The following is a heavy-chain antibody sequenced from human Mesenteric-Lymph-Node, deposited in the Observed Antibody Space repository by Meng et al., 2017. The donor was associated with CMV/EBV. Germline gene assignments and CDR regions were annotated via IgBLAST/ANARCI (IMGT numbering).Heavy chain of an antibody. CDR2: ISYDGSNK. D-gene: IGHD3-10*01. V-gene: IGHV3-30-3*01. CDR3: ARDPRLILWFGEGDGMDV. J-gene: IGHJ6*02. CDR1: GFTFSSYA. Sequence: GESLKISCAASGFTFSSYAMHWVRQAPGKGLEWVAVISYDGSNKYYADSVKGRFTISRDNSKNTLYLQMNSLRAEDTAVYYCARDPRLILWFGEGDGMDVWGQGTTVTVSS.